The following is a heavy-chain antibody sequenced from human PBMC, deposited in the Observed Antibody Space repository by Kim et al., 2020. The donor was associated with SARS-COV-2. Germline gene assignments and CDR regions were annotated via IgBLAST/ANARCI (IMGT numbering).Heavy chain of an antibody. D-gene: IGHD3-22*01. CDR3: AREDNSGYYYGDAFDI. CDR1: GFTVSSNY. Sequence: GGSLRLSCAASGFTVSSNYMSWVRQAPGKGLEWVSVIYSGGSTYYADSVKGRFTISRDNSKNTLYLQMNSLRAEDTAVYYCAREDNSGYYYGDAFDIWGQGTMVTVSS. CDR2: IYSGGST. V-gene: IGHV3-53*01. J-gene: IGHJ3*02.